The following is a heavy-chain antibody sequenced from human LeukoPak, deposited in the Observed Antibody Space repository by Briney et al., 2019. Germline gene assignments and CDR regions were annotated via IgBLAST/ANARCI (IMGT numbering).Heavy chain of an antibody. CDR2: ISYDGSNK. Sequence: HPGGSLRLSCAASGFTFSSYGMHWVRQAPGKGLEWVAVISYDGSNKYYADSVKGRFTISRDNSKNTLYLQMNSLRAEDTAAYYCAKDPYDSSGYYLGGPDYWGQGTLVTVSS. CDR1: GFTFSSYG. CDR3: AKDPYDSSGYYLGGPDY. J-gene: IGHJ4*02. D-gene: IGHD3-22*01. V-gene: IGHV3-30*18.